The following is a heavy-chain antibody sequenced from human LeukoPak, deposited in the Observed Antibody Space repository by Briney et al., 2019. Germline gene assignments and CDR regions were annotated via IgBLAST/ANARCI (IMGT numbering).Heavy chain of an antibody. Sequence: PGGSLRLSCAGSGLTFSRYTMHWVRQAPGKGLEWVAIISYNGSNKHYADSVKGRFTISRDNSKNTLSLQMNSRRAEDTAVYYCAREGWDGSGSLDYWGQGTLVTVSS. CDR2: ISYNGSNK. D-gene: IGHD3-10*01. CDR1: GLTFSRYT. V-gene: IGHV3-30-3*01. CDR3: AREGWDGSGSLDY. J-gene: IGHJ4*02.